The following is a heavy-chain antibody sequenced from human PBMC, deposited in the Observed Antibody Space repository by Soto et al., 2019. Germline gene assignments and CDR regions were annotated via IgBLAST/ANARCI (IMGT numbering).Heavy chain of an antibody. CDR1: GLTLSSHA. CDR2: ISGSGGST. D-gene: IGHD4-17*01. Sequence: EVQLLESGGGLVQPGGSLRLSCAASGLTLSSHAMTWVRQALGKGLEWVSTISGSGGSTYYADSVKGRVTISRDNSKNTLYLQMNSLRAEDTAVYDCAKAGTATVTTWFDPWGQGTLVTVSS. J-gene: IGHJ5*02. CDR3: AKAGTATVTTWFDP. V-gene: IGHV3-23*01.